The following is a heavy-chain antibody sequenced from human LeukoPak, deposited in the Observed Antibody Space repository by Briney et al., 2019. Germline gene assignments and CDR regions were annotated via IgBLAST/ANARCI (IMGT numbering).Heavy chain of an antibody. CDR1: GDSISSSY. V-gene: IGHV4-59*12. Sequence: SETLSLTCTVSGDSISSSYWNWIRQPPGKGLEWIGYIFYIGSTNYNPSLKSRVAISVDTSMNQFSLKLSSVTAADTAVYYCARGAWGFQPWGQGTLVTVSS. D-gene: IGHD7-27*01. J-gene: IGHJ1*01. CDR2: IFYIGST. CDR3: ARGAWGFQP.